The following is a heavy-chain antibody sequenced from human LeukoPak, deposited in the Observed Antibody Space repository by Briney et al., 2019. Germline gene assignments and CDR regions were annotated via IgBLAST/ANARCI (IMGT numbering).Heavy chain of an antibody. Sequence: GGSLRLSCAASGFTFSSYAMCGVRQAPGKGLQGVSSITSSGDNTYYADSVKGRFTISRDNTKNTLHLQVNSLRAEDTAVYYCVRGSSGNYDTWGQGTLVTVSS. CDR1: GFTFSSYA. V-gene: IGHV3-23*01. CDR3: VRGSSGNYDT. CDR2: ITSSGDNT. D-gene: IGHD3-22*01. J-gene: IGHJ5*02.